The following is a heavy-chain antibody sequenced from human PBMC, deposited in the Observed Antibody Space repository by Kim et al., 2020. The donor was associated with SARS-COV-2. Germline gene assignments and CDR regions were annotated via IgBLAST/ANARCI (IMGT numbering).Heavy chain of an antibody. Sequence: SETLSLTCTVSGGSISSYYWSWIRQPPGKGLEWIGYIYYSGSTNYNPSLMSRVTISVDTSKNQFSLKLSSVTAADTAVYYCARGGVISYYYYGMDVWGQGTTVTVSS. D-gene: IGHD2-21*01. J-gene: IGHJ6*02. V-gene: IGHV4-59*01. CDR2: IYYSGST. CDR3: ARGGVISYYYYGMDV. CDR1: GGSISSYY.